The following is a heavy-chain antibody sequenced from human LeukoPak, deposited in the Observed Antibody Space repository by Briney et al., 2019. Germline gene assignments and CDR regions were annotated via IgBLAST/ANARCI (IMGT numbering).Heavy chain of an antibody. CDR3: ARHEFGSSSAAFDS. V-gene: IGHV4-34*01. J-gene: IGHJ3*01. Sequence: SETLSLTCAVHGGSFSGYLWSWIRQPPGKGLEYIGEINHGGYTTYNPSLKSRVTISVDTSKNQFSLSMISVTAADTAVYYCARHEFGSSSAAFDSWGQGTMVIVSS. CDR1: GGSFSGYL. D-gene: IGHD6-6*01. CDR2: INHGGYT.